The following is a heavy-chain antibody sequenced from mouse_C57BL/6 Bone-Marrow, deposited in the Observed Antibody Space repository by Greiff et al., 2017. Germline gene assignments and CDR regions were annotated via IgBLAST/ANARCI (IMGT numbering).Heavy chain of an antibody. J-gene: IGHJ1*03. CDR2: ISSGSSTI. CDR3: AKLGSYWYFDV. CDR1: GFTFSDYG. Sequence: EVQRVESGGGLVKPGGSLKLSCAASGFTFSDYGMHWVRQAPEKGLEWVAYISSGSSTIYYADTVKGRFTISRDNAKNTLFLQMTSLRSEDTAMYYCAKLGSYWYFDVWGTGTTVTVSS. D-gene: IGHD4-1*01. V-gene: IGHV5-17*01.